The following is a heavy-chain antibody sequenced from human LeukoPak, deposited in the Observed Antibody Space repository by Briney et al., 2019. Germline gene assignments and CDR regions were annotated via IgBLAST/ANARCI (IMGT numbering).Heavy chain of an antibody. CDR3: ARLDLRDGDYVFWY. J-gene: IGHJ4*02. V-gene: IGHV4-59*08. CDR2: IYYSGST. Sequence: SETLSLTCTVSGGSISSYYWSWIRQPPGKELEWIGYIYYSGSTNYNPSLKSRVSISVDTSESQFSLILRSVTAADTAVYYCARLDLRDGDYVFWYWGQGTLVTVSS. CDR1: GGSISSYY. D-gene: IGHD4-17*01.